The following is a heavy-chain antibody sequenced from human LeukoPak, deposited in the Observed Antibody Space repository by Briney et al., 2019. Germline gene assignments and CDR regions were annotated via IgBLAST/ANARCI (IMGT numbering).Heavy chain of an antibody. Sequence: GGSLRLSCAASGFTFSNYWMSWVRQAPGKGLEWVANIKHDGSEKYYVDSVTGRFTISRDNAKNSLYLQLNSLRVEDTAVYYCARGHYDVLAASYKWTPDYWGQGTLVTVSS. D-gene: IGHD3-9*01. CDR3: ARGHYDVLAASYKWTPDY. J-gene: IGHJ4*02. CDR1: GFTFSNYW. CDR2: IKHDGSEK. V-gene: IGHV3-7*01.